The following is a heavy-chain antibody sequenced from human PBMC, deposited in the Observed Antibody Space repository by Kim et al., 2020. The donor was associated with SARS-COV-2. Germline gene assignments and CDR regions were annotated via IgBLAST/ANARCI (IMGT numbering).Heavy chain of an antibody. CDR2: ISGDSSKT. D-gene: IGHD3-10*01. J-gene: IGHJ4*02. CDR1: GHTLSKNG. Sequence: ASVKVSCKASGHTLSKNGITWMRQAPGQGLEWMGWISGDSSKTNYAQKFQGRVTMTIDTSTTTAYMEVRSLNSDDTAVYYCARPQYGSGSYRNQGYFDYWGQGTLVTVSS. V-gene: IGHV1-18*04. CDR3: ARPQYGSGSYRNQGYFDY.